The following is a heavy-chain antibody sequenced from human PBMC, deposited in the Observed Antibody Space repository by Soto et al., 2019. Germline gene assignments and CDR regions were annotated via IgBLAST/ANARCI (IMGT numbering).Heavy chain of an antibody. D-gene: IGHD1-26*01. Sequence: ASVKVSCKASGGAISTIAITWVRRAPGQGLEWMGAFIPSFGTAIYAQKFQGRVTISADESTSSAYMDLSSLRSDDTAVYYCTRAQFRYTGTYVAADWFDPWGQGTLVTRLL. V-gene: IGHV1-69*13. CDR3: TRAQFRYTGTYVAADWFDP. CDR1: GGAISTIA. CDR2: FIPSFGTA. J-gene: IGHJ5*02.